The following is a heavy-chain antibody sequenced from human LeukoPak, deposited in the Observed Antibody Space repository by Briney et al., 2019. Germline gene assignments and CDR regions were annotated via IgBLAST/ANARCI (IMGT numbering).Heavy chain of an antibody. D-gene: IGHD4-17*01. Sequence: GASVKVSCKASGYTFTGYYMHWVRQAPGQGLEWMGWINPNSGGTNYAQKFQGRVTMTRDTSISTAYMELSRLRSDDTAVYYCARAGYGDYFGAFDIWGQGTMVTVSS. CDR1: GYTFTGYY. CDR2: INPNSGGT. CDR3: ARAGYGDYFGAFDI. J-gene: IGHJ3*02. V-gene: IGHV1-2*02.